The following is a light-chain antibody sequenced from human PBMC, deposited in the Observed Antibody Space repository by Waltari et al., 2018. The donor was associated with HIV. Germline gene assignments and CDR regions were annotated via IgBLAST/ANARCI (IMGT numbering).Light chain of an antibody. J-gene: IGLJ2*01. CDR2: DVS. CDR3: CSYAGSYTPL. Sequence: QSALTQPRSVSGSPGLSVTISCTGTSSDVGGYNYVSWYQQHPGKAPKLMIYDVSKRPSGVPDRFSGSKSGNTASLTISGLQAEDEADYYCCSYAGSYTPLFGGGTKLTVL. V-gene: IGLV2-11*01. CDR1: SSDVGGYNY.